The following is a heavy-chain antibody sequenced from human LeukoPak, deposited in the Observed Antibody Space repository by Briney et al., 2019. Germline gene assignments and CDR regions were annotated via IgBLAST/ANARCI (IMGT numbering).Heavy chain of an antibody. CDR3: ARSPLPTVTTYAGYFDY. CDR2: IIPIFGTA. J-gene: IGHJ4*02. CDR1: GGTFSSYA. D-gene: IGHD4-17*01. V-gene: IGHV1-69*13. Sequence: SVKVSCKASGGTFSSYAISWVRQAPGQGLEWMGGIIPIFGTANYAQKFQGRVTITADESTSTAYMELSSLRSEDTAMYYCARSPLPTVTTYAGYFDYWGQGTLVTVSS.